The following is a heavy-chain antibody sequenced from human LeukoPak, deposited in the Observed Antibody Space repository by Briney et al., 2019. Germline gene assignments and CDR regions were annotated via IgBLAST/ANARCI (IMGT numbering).Heavy chain of an antibody. J-gene: IGHJ2*01. CDR1: GGSLSSVSYY. CDR2: ISYSGSS. Sequence: SETLSLTCTVSGGSLSSVSYYWTWTRQPPGKGLEWVGYISYSGSSNYNPSLKSRVTMSVDTSKNQFSLKLTSVPAADAAVYYCARYSLVASGWHFDLWGRGTLVTVSS. D-gene: IGHD5-12*01. V-gene: IGHV4-61*01. CDR3: ARYSLVASGWHFDL.